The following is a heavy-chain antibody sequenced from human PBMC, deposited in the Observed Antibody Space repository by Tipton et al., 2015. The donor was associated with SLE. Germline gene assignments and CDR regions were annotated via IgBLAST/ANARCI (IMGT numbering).Heavy chain of an antibody. CDR3: ARWVGATKYFDY. CDR2: IKQDGSEY. J-gene: IGHJ4*02. V-gene: IGHV3-7*01. CDR1: GFTLSDYW. Sequence: GSLRLSCAASGFTLSDYWMSWVRQAPGKGLEWVANIKQDGSEYYYVDSVKGRFTISRDNAKNSLYLQMNSLRAEDTAVYYCARWVGATKYFDYWVQGTLVTVSS. D-gene: IGHD1-26*01.